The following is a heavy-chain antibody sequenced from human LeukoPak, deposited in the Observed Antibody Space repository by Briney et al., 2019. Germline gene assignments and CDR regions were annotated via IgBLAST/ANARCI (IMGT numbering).Heavy chain of an antibody. D-gene: IGHD2/OR15-2a*01. CDR3: ARASRRGPPLDY. CDR1: GFTFSSYW. CDR2: INSDGSST. Sequence: GGSLRLSCAASGFTFSSYWMHWVRQAPGKGLVWVSRINSDGSSTSYADSVKGRFTISRDNAKNTLYLQMNSLRAEDTAVYYCARASRRGPPLDYWGQGTLVTVSS. V-gene: IGHV3-74*01. J-gene: IGHJ4*02.